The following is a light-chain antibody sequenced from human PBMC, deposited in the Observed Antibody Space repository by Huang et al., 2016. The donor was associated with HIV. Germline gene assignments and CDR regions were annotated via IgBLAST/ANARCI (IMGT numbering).Light chain of an antibody. CDR3: QQRISWPPSYT. Sequence: EIVLTQSPATLSLSPGDRATLSCRASQSVSSYFAWYQQKPGQAPSLLIFATSNRATGVPARFSGSGSGTDFTLTISSLEPEDLANYYCQQRISWPPSYTFGQGTKVEI. J-gene: IGKJ2*01. CDR2: ATS. CDR1: QSVSSY. V-gene: IGKV3-11*01.